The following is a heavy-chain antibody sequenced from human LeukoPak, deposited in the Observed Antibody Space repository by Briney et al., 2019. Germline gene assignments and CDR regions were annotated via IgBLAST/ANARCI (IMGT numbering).Heavy chain of an antibody. J-gene: IGHJ6*03. CDR1: GGTFSSYA. CDR3: ARSAEHCTNGVCYTDYYMDV. CDR2: IIPIFGTP. D-gene: IGHD2-8*01. Sequence: ASVKVSCKASGGTFSSYAISWVRQAPGQGLEWMGGIIPIFGTPNYAQKFQGRVTITADKSTSTAYMELSRLRSDDTAEYYCARSAEHCTNGVCYTDYYMDVWGKGTTVTVSS. V-gene: IGHV1-69*06.